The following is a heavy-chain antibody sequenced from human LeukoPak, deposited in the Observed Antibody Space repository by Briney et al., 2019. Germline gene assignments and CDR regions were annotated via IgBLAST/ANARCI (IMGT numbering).Heavy chain of an antibody. CDR3: ASSTYNYDYALDV. Sequence: GGSLRLSCAASGFTFSTCAMSWVRQAPGKGLEWVSGISGTTSGTYYADSVKGRFTVSRDNSKYTLYLQMNSLRVEDTAVYYCASSTYNYDYALDVWGQGTTVTVSS. J-gene: IGHJ6*02. V-gene: IGHV3-23*01. CDR2: ISGTTSGT. D-gene: IGHD5-24*01. CDR1: GFTFSTCA.